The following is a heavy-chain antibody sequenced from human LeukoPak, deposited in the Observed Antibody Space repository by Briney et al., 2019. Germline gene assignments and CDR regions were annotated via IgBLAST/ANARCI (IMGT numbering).Heavy chain of an antibody. J-gene: IGHJ2*01. CDR2: IYFTGST. Sequence: SYALSLTCTVSGGSISSYYWSWIRQPPGKGMEWIGYIYFTGSTNCNPSLKSRVTISVDTSKNQYSPKLRAVTAADAAVYYCARDPRTGYFDLWGRGTLVTVSS. CDR1: GGSISSYY. D-gene: IGHD1-14*01. V-gene: IGHV4-59*01. CDR3: ARDPRTGYFDL.